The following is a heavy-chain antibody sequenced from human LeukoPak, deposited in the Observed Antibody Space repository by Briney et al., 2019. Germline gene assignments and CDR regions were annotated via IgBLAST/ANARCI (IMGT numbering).Heavy chain of an antibody. Sequence: PGGSLRLSCAASGFTFSSYGTHWVRQAPGKGLEWVAVISYDGSNKYYADSVKGRFTISRDNSKNTLYLQMNSLRAEDTAVYYCAKDGVALNPGAPFFDWLSHFDYWGQGTLVTVSS. CDR1: GFTFSSYG. D-gene: IGHD3-9*01. J-gene: IGHJ4*02. CDR3: AKDGVALNPGAPFFDWLSHFDY. V-gene: IGHV3-30*18. CDR2: ISYDGSNK.